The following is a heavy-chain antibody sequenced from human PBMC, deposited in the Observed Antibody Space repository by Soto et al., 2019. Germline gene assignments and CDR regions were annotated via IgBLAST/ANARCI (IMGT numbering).Heavy chain of an antibody. CDR2: IIPILGIA. J-gene: IGHJ6*03. CDR3: AREVVVPAAMIYYYYYMDV. V-gene: IGHV1-69*04. CDR1: GGTFSSYT. D-gene: IGHD2-2*01. Sequence: SVQVSCKASGGTFSSYTISWVRQAPGQGLEWMGRIIPILGIANYAQKFQGRVTITADKSTSTAYMELSSLRSEDTAVYYCAREVVVPAAMIYYYYYMDVWGKGTTVTVSS.